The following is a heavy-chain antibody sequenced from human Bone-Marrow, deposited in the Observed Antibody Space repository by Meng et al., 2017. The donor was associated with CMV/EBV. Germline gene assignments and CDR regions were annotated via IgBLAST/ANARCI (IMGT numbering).Heavy chain of an antibody. CDR1: GGSFSGYY. D-gene: IGHD1-26*01. J-gene: IGHJ4*01. Sequence: SETLSLTCAVYGGSFSGYYWSWIRQPPGNGLEWIGEINHSGNTNYNPSLKSRVTISVDTSKNQFSLKPSSVTAADTAGYYCAGDAGASPVDDWGQGTLVTVSS. V-gene: IGHV4-34*01. CDR2: INHSGNT. CDR3: AGDAGASPVDD.